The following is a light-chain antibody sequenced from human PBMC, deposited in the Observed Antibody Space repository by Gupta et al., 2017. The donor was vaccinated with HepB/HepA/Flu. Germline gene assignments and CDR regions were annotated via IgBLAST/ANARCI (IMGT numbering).Light chain of an antibody. CDR1: SSNIGSKYD. V-gene: IGLV1-40*01. CDR2: GNN. J-gene: IGLJ2*01. Sequence: QSVLTQPPSVSGAPGQRVTIPCPGNSSNIGSKYDVHWYQQVSGTAPKLLIFGNNNRPSGVPDRFSGSKSGTSASLAISGLQAEDEADYYCQSYDSSHVLFGGGTKLTVL. CDR3: QSYDSSHVL.